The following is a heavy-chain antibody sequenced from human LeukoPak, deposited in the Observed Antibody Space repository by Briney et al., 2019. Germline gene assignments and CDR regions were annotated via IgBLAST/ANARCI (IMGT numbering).Heavy chain of an antibody. CDR2: IYYSGIT. CDR3: ATVGATFDY. V-gene: IGHV4-39*01. J-gene: IGHJ4*02. D-gene: IGHD1-26*01. CDR1: GGSIRSSSHY. Sequence: PSETLSLTRTVSGGSIRSSSHYWGWIRQPPGKGLEWIGSIYYSGITYYNPSLESRVTISVDTSKNQFSLKLSSVTAADTAEYYCATVGATFDYWGQGTLVTVSS.